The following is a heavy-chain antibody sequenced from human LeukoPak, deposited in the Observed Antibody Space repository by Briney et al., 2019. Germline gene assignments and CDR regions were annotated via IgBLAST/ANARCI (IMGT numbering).Heavy chain of an antibody. D-gene: IGHD3-3*01. J-gene: IGHJ4*02. CDR3: VSAYDFNRNFDF. CDR2: ISADGTRT. V-gene: IGHV3-74*01. Sequence: PGGSLRLSCAASGFTFSRYWMHWVRRAPGKGLVWVSRISADGTRTNYADSVKGRFAISRDNAKNTLHLQMNSLRADDTAVYYCVSAYDFNRNFDFWGQGTLVSVSS. CDR1: GFTFSRYW.